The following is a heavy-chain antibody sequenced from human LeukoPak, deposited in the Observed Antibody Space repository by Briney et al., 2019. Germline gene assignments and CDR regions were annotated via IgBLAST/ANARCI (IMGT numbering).Heavy chain of an antibody. CDR2: ISSSGSTI. CDR3: AELGITMIGGV. Sequence: GGSLRLSCAASGFTFSDYNMRWIRQAPGKGLEWVSYISSSGSTIYYADSVKGRFTISRDNAKNSLYLQINSLRAEDTAVYYCAELGITMIGGVWGKGTTVTISS. D-gene: IGHD3-10*02. CDR1: GFTFSDYN. J-gene: IGHJ6*04. V-gene: IGHV3-11*04.